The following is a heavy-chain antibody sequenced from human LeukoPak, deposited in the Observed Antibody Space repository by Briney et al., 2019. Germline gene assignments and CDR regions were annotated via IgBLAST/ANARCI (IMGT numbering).Heavy chain of an antibody. CDR1: GNYW. D-gene: IGHD2-2*01. Sequence: GGSLRLSCAASGNYWMHWVRQAPGKGLVWVSHINRDGSWTSYADSVNGRFTISKDKAKNTVYLQMNSLRAEDTAVYYCAKEPARSGWFDPWGQGTLVAVSS. CDR2: INRDGSWT. V-gene: IGHV3-74*01. J-gene: IGHJ5*02. CDR3: AKEPARSGWFDP.